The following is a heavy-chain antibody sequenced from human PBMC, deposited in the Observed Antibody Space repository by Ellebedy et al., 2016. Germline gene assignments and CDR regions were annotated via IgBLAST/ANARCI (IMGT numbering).Heavy chain of an antibody. Sequence: ASVKVSXXASGYTFTGYYMHWVRQAPGQGLEWMGIINPSGGSTSYAQKFQGRVTMTRDTSTSTVYMELRSLRSDDTAVYYCARGGPRRPHDPWGQGTLVTVSS. CDR3: ARGGPRRPHDP. CDR1: GYTFTGYY. V-gene: IGHV1-46*01. J-gene: IGHJ5*02. D-gene: IGHD3-16*01. CDR2: INPSGGST.